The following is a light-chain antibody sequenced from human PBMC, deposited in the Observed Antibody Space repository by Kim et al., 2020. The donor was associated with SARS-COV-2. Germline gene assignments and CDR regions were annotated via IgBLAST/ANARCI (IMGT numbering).Light chain of an antibody. CDR2: SNN. J-gene: IGLJ3*02. CDR1: SNNIGNQG. CDR3: SAWDSSLGAWV. V-gene: IGLV10-54*01. Sequence: QAGLTQPPSVSKGLRQTATLTCTGNSNNIGNQGAVWLQHHQGHPPKLLSYSNNNRPSGISERLSASRSGNTASLTITGLQPEDEADYYCSAWDSSLGAWVFGGGTKLTV.